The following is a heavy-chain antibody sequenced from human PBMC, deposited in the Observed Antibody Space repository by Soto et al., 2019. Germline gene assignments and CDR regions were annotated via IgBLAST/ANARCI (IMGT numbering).Heavy chain of an antibody. V-gene: IGHV5-51*01. J-gene: IGHJ4*02. CDR2: VYPGDPDI. D-gene: IGHD2-15*01. CDR1: GYFFTHFW. CDR3: ARGGACTSGSCYVDI. Sequence: GESLKISCEASGYFFTHFWIGWVRQMPGKGLEWMGYVYPGDPDIRYSPSFRGQVTISADKSISTAYLQWSSLRASDSGMYYCARGGACTSGSCYVDIWGQGALLTLSS.